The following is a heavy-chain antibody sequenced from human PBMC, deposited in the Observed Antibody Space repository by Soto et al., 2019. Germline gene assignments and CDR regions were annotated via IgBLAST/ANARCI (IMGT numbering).Heavy chain of an antibody. Sequence: ASVKVSCKASGYTFTGYYMHWVRQAPGQGLEWMGWINPNSGGTSYAQKFQGWVTMTRDTSISTAYIELSRLRSDDTAVYYCAREELRFLEWSIPDYGMDVWGQGTTVTVSS. V-gene: IGHV1-2*04. J-gene: IGHJ6*02. CDR3: AREELRFLEWSIPDYGMDV. CDR2: INPNSGGT. D-gene: IGHD3-3*01. CDR1: GYTFTGYY.